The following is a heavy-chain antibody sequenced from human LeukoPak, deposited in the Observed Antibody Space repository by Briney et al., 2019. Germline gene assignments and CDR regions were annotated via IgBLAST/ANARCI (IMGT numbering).Heavy chain of an antibody. V-gene: IGHV4-39*07. D-gene: IGHD3-22*01. CDR2: NYYSGST. CDR1: GGSINRSSYY. J-gene: IGHJ4*02. Sequence: SETLSLTCTVSGGSINRSSYYWGWIRQPPGKGLEWIGRNYYSGSTFYNSSLKSLVTVSVDTSKNQFSLQLTSMTAADTAVYYCARLSESYFDSSAYAGAFDYWGQGTLVTVSS. CDR3: ARLSESYFDSSAYAGAFDY.